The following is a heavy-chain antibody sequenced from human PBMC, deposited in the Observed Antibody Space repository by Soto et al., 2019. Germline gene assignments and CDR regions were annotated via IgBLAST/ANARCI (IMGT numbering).Heavy chain of an antibody. CDR3: ADGGVWSFNFEY. J-gene: IGHJ4*02. CDR1: GFTFSSYA. Sequence: EVQLLESGGGLVQSGGSLRLSCAASGFTFSSYAMSWVRQAPGKGLEWVSGISASGSNTYYADSVKGRFTISRDNSKNTLYLQMNNLRVEDKAVYYCADGGVWSFNFEYWGQGTLVTVFS. D-gene: IGHD2-21*01. CDR2: ISASGSNT. V-gene: IGHV3-23*01.